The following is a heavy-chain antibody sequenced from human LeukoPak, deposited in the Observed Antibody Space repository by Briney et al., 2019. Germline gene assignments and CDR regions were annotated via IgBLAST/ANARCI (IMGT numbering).Heavy chain of an antibody. J-gene: IGHJ4*02. CDR2: IYYSGST. CDR1: GGSISSYY. D-gene: IGHD2-2*01. V-gene: IGHV4-59*12. Sequence: SETLSLTCTVSGGSISSYYWSWIRQPPGKGLEWIGYIYYSGSTNYNPSLKSRVTISVDTSKNQFSLKLISMTAADTAVYYCARDSTSYFDYWGQGTLVTVSS. CDR3: ARDSTSYFDY.